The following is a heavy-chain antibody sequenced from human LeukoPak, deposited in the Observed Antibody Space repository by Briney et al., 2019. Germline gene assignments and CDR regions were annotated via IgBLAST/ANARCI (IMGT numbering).Heavy chain of an antibody. Sequence: ASVKVSCKASGYTFTSYGISWVRQAPGQGLEWMGWLSAYNGNTNYAQKLQGRVTMTTDTSTSTAYMELRSLRSDDTAVYYCARVRRVPAAPIAFDIWGQGTMVTVSS. CDR2: LSAYNGNT. CDR1: GYTFTSYG. CDR3: ARVRRVPAAPIAFDI. J-gene: IGHJ3*02. D-gene: IGHD2-2*01. V-gene: IGHV1-18*01.